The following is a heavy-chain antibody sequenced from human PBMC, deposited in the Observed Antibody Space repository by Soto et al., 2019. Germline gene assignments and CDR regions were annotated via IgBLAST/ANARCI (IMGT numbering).Heavy chain of an antibody. Sequence: QVQLQESGPGLVKPSETLSLTCTVSGGSISPYYWSWIRQPPGKGLEWIGYVYYRGNTNYNPSLESRVNISVDTSRNRFSLNLTSATAADTAVYYCARKGAAASYAHYYIDVWGRGTAVTVSS. J-gene: IGHJ6*03. D-gene: IGHD6-13*01. CDR2: VYYRGNT. CDR3: ARKGAAASYAHYYIDV. CDR1: GGSISPYY. V-gene: IGHV4-59*01.